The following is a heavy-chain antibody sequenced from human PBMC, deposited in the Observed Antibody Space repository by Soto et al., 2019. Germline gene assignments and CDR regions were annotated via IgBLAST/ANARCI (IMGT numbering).Heavy chain of an antibody. CDR2: ISSSSSYI. CDR1: GFTFSSYS. D-gene: IGHD1-1*01. V-gene: IGHV3-21*01. Sequence: PGGSLRLSCAASGFTFSSYSMNWVRQAPGKGLEWVSSISSSSSYIYYADSVKGRFTISRDNAKNSLYLQMNSLRAEDTAVYYCAREEPYYYGMDVWGQGTKVTVSS. CDR3: AREEPYYYGMDV. J-gene: IGHJ6*02.